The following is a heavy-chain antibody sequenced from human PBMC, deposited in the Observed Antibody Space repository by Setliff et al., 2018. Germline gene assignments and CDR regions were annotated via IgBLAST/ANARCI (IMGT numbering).Heavy chain of an antibody. J-gene: IGHJ4*01. V-gene: IGHV4-39*01. Sequence: SETLSLTCSVSGGPITNTNNYWGWIRQPPGKGLEWIGGIYNSGYTHYKPSLKSRATISVDTSKSQFSLNLSNVTAADTAVYYCASGLEFDYWGPGSLVTVS. CDR2: IYNSGYT. D-gene: IGHD1-1*01. CDR1: GGPITNTNNY. CDR3: ASGLEFDY.